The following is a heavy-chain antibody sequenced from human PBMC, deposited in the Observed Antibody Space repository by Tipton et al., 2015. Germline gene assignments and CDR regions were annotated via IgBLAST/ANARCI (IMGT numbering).Heavy chain of an antibody. Sequence: TLSLTCTVSGGSISSYYWSWIRQPPGKGLEWIGYIYYSGNTKYNPSLKSRVTISVDTSKNQFSLKLSSVTAADTAVYYCARAMSRRHSSGYYYYGMDVWGQGTTITVSS. CDR3: ARAMSRRHSSGYYYYGMDV. V-gene: IGHV4-59*01. J-gene: IGHJ6*02. CDR2: IYYSGNT. CDR1: GGSISSYY. D-gene: IGHD3-22*01.